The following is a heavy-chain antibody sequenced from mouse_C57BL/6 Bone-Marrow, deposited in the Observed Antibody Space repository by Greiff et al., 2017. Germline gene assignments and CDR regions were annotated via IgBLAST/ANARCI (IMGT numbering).Heavy chain of an antibody. Sequence: VQLQQSGAELVRPGSSVKMSCKTSGYTFTSYGINWVKQRPGQGLEWIGYLYIGNGYTEYNEKFKGKATLTSDTSSSTAYMQLSSLTSEDSAIYFGASHYYGSSYPLGYWGQGTTLTVSS. D-gene: IGHD1-1*01. V-gene: IGHV1-58*01. CDR2: LYIGNGYT. CDR1: GYTFTSYG. CDR3: ASHYYGSSYPLGY. J-gene: IGHJ2*01.